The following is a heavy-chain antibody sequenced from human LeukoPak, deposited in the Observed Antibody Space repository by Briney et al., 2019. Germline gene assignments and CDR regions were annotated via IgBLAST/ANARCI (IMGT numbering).Heavy chain of an antibody. CDR3: ATNFGAYYYDTSGYYDF. D-gene: IGHD3-22*01. J-gene: IGHJ4*02. CDR2: ISGDGNST. CDR1: GFTFDDYA. V-gene: IGHV3-43*02. Sequence: PGGSLRLSCAASGFTFDDYAMHWVRQAPGKGLEWVSLISGDGNSTYYAGSVKGRFTISRDNSRNSLYLQMNNLRTEDTAFYYCATNFGAYYYDTSGYYDFWGQGTLVTVSS.